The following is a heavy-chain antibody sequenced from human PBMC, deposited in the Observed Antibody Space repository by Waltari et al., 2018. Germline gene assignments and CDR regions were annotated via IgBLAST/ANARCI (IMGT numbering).Heavy chain of an antibody. V-gene: IGHV3-33*06. CDR1: GFTFRRYG. CDR2: VWYDGTNK. J-gene: IGHJ4*02. CDR3: AKGRSYDSSGYYYGD. D-gene: IGHD3-22*01. Sequence: QVQLVESGGGVVQPGRSLRLSCAASGFTFRRYGLHWVRQAPGKGLEWVAVVWYDGTNKYYADSVKGRFTISRDNSKNTLNLQMNSLRVEDTAVYYCAKGRSYDSSGYYYGDWGQGTLVTVSS.